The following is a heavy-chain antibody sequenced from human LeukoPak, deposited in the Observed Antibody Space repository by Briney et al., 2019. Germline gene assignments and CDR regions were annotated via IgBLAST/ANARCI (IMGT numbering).Heavy chain of an antibody. CDR1: GGSFSGYY. CDR3: ARAYYDYVGGSYRCYFAY. Sequence: SETLALTCAVYGGSFSGYYWSWIRQPPGKGLEWIGEINYSGSTNYNLSLKSRVTISVDTSKNQFSLKLSSVTAADTAVCYCARAYYDYVGGSYRCYFAYWGQGTLVTVSS. J-gene: IGHJ4*02. CDR2: INYSGST. V-gene: IGHV4-34*01. D-gene: IGHD3-16*02.